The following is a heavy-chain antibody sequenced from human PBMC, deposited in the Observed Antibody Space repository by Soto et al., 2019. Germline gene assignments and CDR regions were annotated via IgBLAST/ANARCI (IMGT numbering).Heavy chain of an antibody. D-gene: IGHD1-26*01. Sequence: LVESGGGVIQPGGSLRLSCAASGFSFSDHYMDWVRQAPGKGLEWLGRIRNKANGYTTEYAASVKGRITISRDESKNSLILQVTNLKIEDTAVYFCAKEATNDQWELLHFDSWGQGNLVTVSS. CDR2: IRNKANGYTT. CDR3: AKEATNDQWELLHFDS. CDR1: GFSFSDHY. V-gene: IGHV3-72*01. J-gene: IGHJ4*02.